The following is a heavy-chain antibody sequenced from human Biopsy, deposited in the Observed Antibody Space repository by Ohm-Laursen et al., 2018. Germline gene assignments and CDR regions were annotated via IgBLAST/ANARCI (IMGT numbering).Heavy chain of an antibody. CDR3: ARTPGKAVAGRFLDL. V-gene: IGHV4-4*07. J-gene: IGHJ2*01. Sequence: SETLSLTCSVSGGSTNDYFWSWIRQPAGGTLEWIGRIYSSGGSSYNPSLKSRISMSMDTSNNQFSLTLTSVTAADTAVYYCARTPGKAVAGRFLDLWGRGTLVTVSS. CDR1: GGSTNDYF. D-gene: IGHD6-19*01. CDR2: IYSSGGS.